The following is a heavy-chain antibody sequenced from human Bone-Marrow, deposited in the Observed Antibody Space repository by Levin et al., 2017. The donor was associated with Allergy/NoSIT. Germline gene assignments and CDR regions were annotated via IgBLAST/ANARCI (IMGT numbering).Heavy chain of an antibody. CDR2: IRGSGVGT. V-gene: IGHV3-23*01. CDR3: EGDISSSWSTGDLDY. CDR1: GFTFSSYA. Sequence: GGSLRLSCAASGFTFSSYAMSWVRQAPGKGLEWVSGIRGSGVGTYYADSVKGRFTISRDNSTNTLYLQMKSLRAEDKDVYYCEGDISSSWSTGDLDYWGQGTQVTVSS. D-gene: IGHD6-6*01. J-gene: IGHJ4*02.